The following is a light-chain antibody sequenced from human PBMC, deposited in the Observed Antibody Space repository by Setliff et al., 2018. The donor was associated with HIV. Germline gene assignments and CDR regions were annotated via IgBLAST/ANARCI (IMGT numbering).Light chain of an antibody. V-gene: IGLV2-14*03. CDR2: DVS. CDR3: SSYTSTSTLFV. Sequence: ALAQPASVSGSPGQSITISCTGISSDVGGYYSVSWYQQHPGKAPKLRIYDVSNRPSGVSNRFSGSKSGNTASLTISGLQAEDEADYYCSSYTSTSTLFVFGTGTKVTVL. CDR1: SSDVGGYYS. J-gene: IGLJ1*01.